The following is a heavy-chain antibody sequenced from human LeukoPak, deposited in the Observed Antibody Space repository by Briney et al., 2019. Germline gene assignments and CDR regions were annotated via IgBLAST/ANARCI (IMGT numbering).Heavy chain of an antibody. V-gene: IGHV3-48*03. J-gene: IGHJ4*02. Sequence: GGSLRLSCVASGLSESYEMNWVRQAPGKGLEWISYISSAGVTIYYADSVRGRFTISRDNAKNSLYLQMNSLRAEDTAVYYCARRATTERGHSYGLDYWGQGTLVTVSS. D-gene: IGHD5-18*01. CDR2: ISSAGVTI. CDR1: GLSESYE. CDR3: ARRATTERGHSYGLDY.